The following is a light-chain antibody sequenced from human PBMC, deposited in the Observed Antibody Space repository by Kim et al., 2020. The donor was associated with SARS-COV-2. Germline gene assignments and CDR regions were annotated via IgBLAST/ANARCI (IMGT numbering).Light chain of an antibody. CDR2: YDR. J-gene: IGLJ1*01. CDR3: QVWDTNTDRHV. CDR1: NIGSKS. V-gene: IGLV3-21*01. Sequence: SYELTQPPSVSVAPGETARITCGGTNIGSKSVHWYQQRPGRAPVLVIYYDRDRPSGIPERFSGSNSGNTATLTISGVDAGDEADYYCQVWDTNTDRHVFGSGTKVTVL.